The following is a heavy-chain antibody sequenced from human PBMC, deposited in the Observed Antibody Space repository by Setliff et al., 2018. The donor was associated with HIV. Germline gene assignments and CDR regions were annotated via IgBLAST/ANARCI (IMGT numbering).Heavy chain of an antibody. J-gene: IGHJ5*02. CDR1: GFTVSDNH. CDR3: AKGVKWLDP. CDR2: IYSDGRT. D-gene: IGHD3-16*01. Sequence: HPGGSLRLSCAASGFTVSDNHMTWVRQAPGKGLEWVSFIYSDGRTFYTDSVQGRFTISRDDSKNTVYLQMHSLRVDDTAAYYCAKGVKWLDPWGQGILVTVSS. V-gene: IGHV3-53*01.